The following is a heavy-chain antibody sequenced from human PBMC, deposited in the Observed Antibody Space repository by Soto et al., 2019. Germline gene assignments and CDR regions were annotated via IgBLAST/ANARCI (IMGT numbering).Heavy chain of an antibody. J-gene: IGHJ4*02. Sequence: GGSLRLSCAASGFTFSSYAMSWVRQAPGKGLEWASAISGSGGSTYYADSVKGRFTISRDNSKNTLYLQMNSLRAEDTAVYYCAKDIVVVVAATPGLDYWGQGTLVTVSS. CDR2: ISGSGGST. CDR1: GFTFSSYA. V-gene: IGHV3-23*01. CDR3: AKDIVVVVAATPGLDY. D-gene: IGHD2-15*01.